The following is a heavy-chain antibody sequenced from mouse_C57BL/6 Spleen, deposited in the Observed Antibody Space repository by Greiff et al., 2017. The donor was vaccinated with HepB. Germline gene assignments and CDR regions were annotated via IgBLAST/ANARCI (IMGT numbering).Heavy chain of an antibody. D-gene: IGHD2-4*01. CDR1: GYTFTSYW. Sequence: VQLQQSGAELVKPGASVKMSCKASGYTFTSYWITWVKQRPGQGLEWIGDIYPGSGSTNYNEKFKSKATLTVDTSSSTAYMQLSSLTSEDSAVFYCARDDYDVDYAMDYWGQGTSVTVSS. CDR2: IYPGSGST. CDR3: ARDDYDVDYAMDY. J-gene: IGHJ4*01. V-gene: IGHV1-55*01.